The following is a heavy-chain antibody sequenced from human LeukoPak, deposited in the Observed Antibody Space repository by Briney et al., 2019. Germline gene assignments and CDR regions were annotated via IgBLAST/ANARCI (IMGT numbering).Heavy chain of an antibody. J-gene: IGHJ4*02. V-gene: IGHV3-23*01. CDR3: AKDGDSSGYSTY. CDR1: GFTFSSYA. CDR2: ISGSGGST. Sequence: GGSPRLSCAASGFTFSSYAMSWVRQAPGKGLEWVSAISGSGGSTYYADSVKGRFTISRDNSKNTLYLQMNSLRAEDTAVYYCAKDGDSSGYSTYWGQGTLVTVSS. D-gene: IGHD3-22*01.